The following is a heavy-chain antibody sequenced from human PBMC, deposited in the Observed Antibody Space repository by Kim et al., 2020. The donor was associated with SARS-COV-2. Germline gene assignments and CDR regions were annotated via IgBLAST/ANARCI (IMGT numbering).Heavy chain of an antibody. CDR2: INPSGGST. J-gene: IGHJ6*02. V-gene: IGHV1-46*01. D-gene: IGHD3-9*01. CDR1: GYTFTSYY. CDR3: ARDSPRYYDILTGYGRDV. Sequence: ASVKVSCKASGYTFTSYYMHWVRQAPGQGLEWMGIINPSGGSTSYAQKFQGRVTMTRDTYTGTVYMELSSLRSEDTAVYYCARDSPRYYDILTGYGRDVWGQGTPVTVSS.